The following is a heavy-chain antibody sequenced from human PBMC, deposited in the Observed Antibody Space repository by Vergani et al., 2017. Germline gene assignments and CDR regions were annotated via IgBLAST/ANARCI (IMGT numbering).Heavy chain of an antibody. Sequence: QVQLQESGPGLVKPSQTLSLTCTVSGGSISSGDYYWSWIRQPPGKGLEWIGYIYYSGSTYYNPSLKSRVTISVDTSKNQFSLKLSSVTAAATAVYYCARDGYGSGSYDDAFDIWGQGTMVTVSS. CDR1: GGSISSGDYY. D-gene: IGHD3-10*01. V-gene: IGHV4-30-4*01. CDR2: IYYSGST. J-gene: IGHJ3*02. CDR3: ARDGYGSGSYDDAFDI.